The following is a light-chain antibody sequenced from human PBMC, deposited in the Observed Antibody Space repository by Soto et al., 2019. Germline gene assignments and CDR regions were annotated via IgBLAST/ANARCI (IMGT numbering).Light chain of an antibody. CDR3: QHSNDWPLT. CDR2: DAS. CDR1: QNIWNK. V-gene: IGKV3-15*01. Sequence: EIVMTQSPATLSVSPGERVTFSCRASQNIWNKLAWYQQKPGQTPRLLIFDASTRATGIPARFSGSGSKTEFTLTISSLQSEDFGVYYCQHSNDWPLTFGGGTKVEIK. J-gene: IGKJ4*01.